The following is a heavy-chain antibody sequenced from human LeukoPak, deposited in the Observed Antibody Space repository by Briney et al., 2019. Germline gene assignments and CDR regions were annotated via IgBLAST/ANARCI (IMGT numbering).Heavy chain of an antibody. V-gene: IGHV3-74*01. CDR3: ARGVGGDSRFDP. CDR2: INSDVSST. CDR1: GFTFSSYW. Sequence: PGGSLGLSCAASGFTFSSYWMHWVRQAPGKGLVWVSRINSDVSSTTYADSVRGRFTISRDNAKNTLYLQMNSLRAADTAVYYCARGVGGDSRFDPWGQGTLVTVSS. D-gene: IGHD1-26*01. J-gene: IGHJ5*02.